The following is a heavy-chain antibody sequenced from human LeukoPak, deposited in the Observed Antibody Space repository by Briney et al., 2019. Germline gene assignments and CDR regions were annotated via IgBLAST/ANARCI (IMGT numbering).Heavy chain of an antibody. CDR1: GESFSGYY. CDR2: IKHSGST. Sequence: PSETLSLTCAVYGESFSGYYWSWIRQPPGKGLEWIGEIKHSGSTNYNPSLKSRVTMSVDTSKNQFSLKVSSVTAADTAVYYCARGSPVVGLNYWGQGSLVTVSS. V-gene: IGHV4-34*01. D-gene: IGHD2-15*01. CDR3: ARGSPVVGLNY. J-gene: IGHJ4*02.